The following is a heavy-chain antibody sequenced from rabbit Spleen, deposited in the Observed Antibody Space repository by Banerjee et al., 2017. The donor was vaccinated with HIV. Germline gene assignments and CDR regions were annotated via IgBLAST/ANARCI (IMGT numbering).Heavy chain of an antibody. V-gene: IGHV1S45*01. CDR1: GVSFSSDYY. CDR3: ARDLAGVIGCNFGL. D-gene: IGHD4-1*01. CDR2: IYTGSSGST. J-gene: IGHJ6*01. Sequence: QEQLVESGGGLVKPEGSLTLTCKASGVSFSSDYYMYWVRQAPGKGLEWIGCIYTGSSGSTYYASWAKGRFTISKTSSTTVTLQMTSLTAADTATYLCARDLAGVIGCNFGLWGPGTLVTVS.